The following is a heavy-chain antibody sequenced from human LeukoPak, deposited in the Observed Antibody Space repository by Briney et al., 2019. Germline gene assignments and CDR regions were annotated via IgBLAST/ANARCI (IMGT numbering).Heavy chain of an antibody. J-gene: IGHJ3*02. V-gene: IGHV4-4*07. Sequence: PSETLSLTCTVSGGSISSYYWSWIRQPAGKGLEWIGRIYTSGSTNYNPSLKSRVTMSVDTSKNQFSLKLSSVTAADTAVYYCARDRSDIPYCGGDCYSRVRTLKDAFDIWGQGTMVTVSS. D-gene: IGHD2-21*02. CDR2: IYTSGST. CDR3: ARDRSDIPYCGGDCYSRVRTLKDAFDI. CDR1: GGSISSYY.